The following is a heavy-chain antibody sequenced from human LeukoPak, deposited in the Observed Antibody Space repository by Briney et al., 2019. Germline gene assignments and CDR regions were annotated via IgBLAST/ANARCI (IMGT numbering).Heavy chain of an antibody. CDR2: ISTYKGNT. Sequence: ASVKVSYTASDYTFTTSGLSSVREAPGQRPEWMGWISTYKGNTNYAQTLQGRVTITRDTSTSTAYMELRSLRSDDTAVYYCAIRTGTYPYYFDYWGQGTLVTVSS. D-gene: IGHD1-26*01. V-gene: IGHV1-18*01. CDR1: DYTFTTSG. J-gene: IGHJ4*02. CDR3: AIRTGTYPYYFDY.